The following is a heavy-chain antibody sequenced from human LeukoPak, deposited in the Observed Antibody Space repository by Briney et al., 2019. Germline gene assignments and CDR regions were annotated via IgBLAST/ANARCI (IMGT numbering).Heavy chain of an antibody. CDR1: GFTFSSYW. CDR3: AKVVGYSYGYFEH. CDR2: INSDGSST. Sequence: GGSLRLSCAASGFTFSSYWMHWVRQAPGKGLVWVSRINSDGSSTSYADSVKGRFTISRDNSKNTLFLQMNSLRAEDTAVYSCAKVVGYSYGYFEHWGQGTLVTVSS. D-gene: IGHD5-18*01. V-gene: IGHV3-74*01. J-gene: IGHJ4*02.